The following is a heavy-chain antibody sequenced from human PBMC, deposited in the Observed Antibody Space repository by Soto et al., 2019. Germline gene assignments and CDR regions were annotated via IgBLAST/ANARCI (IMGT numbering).Heavy chain of an antibody. CDR3: ARDFEGEYCSGGSCHYYYYMDV. Sequence: GGSLRLSCAVSGFTFSSYWMSWVRQPPGKGLEWVANIKQDGSGNYSVDSVKGRFTISRDNAKNSLYLQMNSLRAEDTAVYYCARDFEGEYCSGGSCHYYYYMDVWGKGTTVTVSS. CDR1: GFTFSSYW. J-gene: IGHJ6*03. V-gene: IGHV3-7*01. CDR2: IKQDGSGN. D-gene: IGHD2-15*01.